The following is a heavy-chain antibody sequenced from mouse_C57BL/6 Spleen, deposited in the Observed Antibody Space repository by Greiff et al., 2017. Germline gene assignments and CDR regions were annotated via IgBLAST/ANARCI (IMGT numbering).Heavy chain of an antibody. Sequence: DVKLVESGGGLVKPGGSLKLSCAASGFTFSDYGMHWVRQAPEKGLEWVAYISSGSSTIYYADTVKGRFTISRDNAKNTLFLQMTSLRSEDTAMYYCARPDYGSSYGYWYFDGWGTGTTVTVSS. J-gene: IGHJ1*03. CDR3: ARPDYGSSYGYWYFDG. D-gene: IGHD1-1*01. CDR2: ISSGSSTI. CDR1: GFTFSDYG. V-gene: IGHV5-17*01.